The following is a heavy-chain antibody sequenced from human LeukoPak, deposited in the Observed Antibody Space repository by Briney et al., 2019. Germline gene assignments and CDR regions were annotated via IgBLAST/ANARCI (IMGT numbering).Heavy chain of an antibody. V-gene: IGHV4-39*07. CDR1: GGSISSSSYY. Sequence: SETLSLTCTVSGGSISSSSYYWGWIRQSPGKGLEWIGSIYYSGTTYYNPSLKSRVTISVDTSKNQFSLKMSSVTAADTAVYYCARDDAGIRVLMVYAQDHYFDYWGQGTLVTVSS. J-gene: IGHJ4*01. D-gene: IGHD2-8*01. CDR2: IYYSGTT. CDR3: ARDDAGIRVLMVYAQDHYFDY.